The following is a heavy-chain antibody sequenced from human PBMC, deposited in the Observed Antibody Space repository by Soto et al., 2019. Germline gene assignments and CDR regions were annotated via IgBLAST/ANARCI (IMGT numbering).Heavy chain of an antibody. CDR3: GRGRIKPHFDY. CDR2: IYYSGST. CDR1: GGSISSYY. Sequence: SETLSLTCTVSGGSISSYYWSWIRQPPGKGLEWIGYIYYSGSTNYNPSLKSRVTISVDTSKNQFSLKLSSVTAADTAVYYCGRGRIKPHFDYWGQGTLVTVSS. D-gene: IGHD3-16*01. J-gene: IGHJ4*02. V-gene: IGHV4-59*01.